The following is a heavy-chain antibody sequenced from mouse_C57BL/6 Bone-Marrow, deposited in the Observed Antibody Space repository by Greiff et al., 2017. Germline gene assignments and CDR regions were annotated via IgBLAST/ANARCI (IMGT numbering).Heavy chain of an antibody. CDR1: GYTFTSYW. Sequence: QVQLQQPGAELVKPGASVKLSCKASGYTFTSYWMQWVKQRPGQGLEWIGEIDPSDSYTNYNQKFKGKATLTVDTSSSTAYMQLSSLTSEDSAVYDCAIFYYGSSYDRFAYWGQGTLVTVSA. J-gene: IGHJ3*01. CDR2: IDPSDSYT. CDR3: AIFYYGSSYDRFAY. D-gene: IGHD1-1*01. V-gene: IGHV1-50*01.